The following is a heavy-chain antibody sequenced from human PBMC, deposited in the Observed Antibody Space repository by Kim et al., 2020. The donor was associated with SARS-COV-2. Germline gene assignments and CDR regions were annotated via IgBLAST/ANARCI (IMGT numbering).Heavy chain of an antibody. D-gene: IGHD3-22*01. CDR3: TTDATFGPYYYDSSGLNDY. CDR1: GFTFSNAW. CDR2: IKSKTDGGTT. V-gene: IGHV3-15*01. J-gene: IGHJ4*02. Sequence: GGSLRLSCAASGFTFSNAWMSWVRQAPGKGLEWVGRIKSKTDGGTTDYAAPVKGRFTISRDDSKNTLYLQMNSLKTEDTAVYYCTTDATFGPYYYDSSGLNDYWGQGTLVTVSS.